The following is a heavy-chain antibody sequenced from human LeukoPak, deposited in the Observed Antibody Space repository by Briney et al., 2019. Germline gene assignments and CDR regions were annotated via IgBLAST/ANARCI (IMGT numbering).Heavy chain of an antibody. CDR2: IKPDGSEK. CDR1: GFTFSTYW. J-gene: IGHJ4*02. CDR3: ARLQPLVIPAAKLGFDY. V-gene: IGHV3-7*03. D-gene: IGHD2-2*01. Sequence: GGSLRLSCAASGFTFSTYWMTWVRQAPGQGLEWVANIKPDGSEKQYVDSVKGRFTISRDNAKNSLYLRMNSLRTDDTAVYYCARLQPLVIPAAKLGFDYWGQGTLVTVSS.